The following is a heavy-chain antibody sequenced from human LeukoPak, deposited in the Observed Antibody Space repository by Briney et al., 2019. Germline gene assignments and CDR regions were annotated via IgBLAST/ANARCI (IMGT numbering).Heavy chain of an antibody. V-gene: IGHV3-30-3*01. J-gene: IGHJ3*02. CDR2: ISHDGSNK. CDR3: ASPGSSHAFDI. Sequence: PGRSLRLSCAASGFTFSSYAMHWVRQAPGKGLEWVAVISHDGSNKYYADSVKGRFTISRDNSKNTLYLQMNSLRAEDTAVYYCASPGSSHAFDIWGQGTMVTVSS. CDR1: GFTFSSYA. D-gene: IGHD1-14*01.